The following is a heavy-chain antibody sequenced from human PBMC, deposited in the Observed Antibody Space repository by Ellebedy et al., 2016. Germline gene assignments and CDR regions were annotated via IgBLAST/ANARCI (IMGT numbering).Heavy chain of an antibody. V-gene: IGHV4-28*01. J-gene: IGHJ3*02. Sequence: LRLSCAVSGYSISSSNWWGWIRQPPGKGLEWIGYIYYSGSTYYNPSLKSRVTMSVDTSKNQFSLKLSSVTAVDTAVYYCALSSGGEAFDIWGQGTMVTVSS. D-gene: IGHD3-22*01. CDR3: ALSSGGEAFDI. CDR1: GYSISSSNW. CDR2: IYYSGST.